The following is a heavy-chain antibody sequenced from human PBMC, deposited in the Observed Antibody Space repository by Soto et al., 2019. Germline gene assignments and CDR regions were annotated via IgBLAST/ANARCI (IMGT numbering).Heavy chain of an antibody. CDR2: MSPGGSNQ. CDR3: ARDWSRWDY. V-gene: IGHV3-30-3*01. Sequence: GGSLRLSCAAPGFNFNIHALHWIRQAPGEGLEWVAVMSPGGSNQYYADSVKGRFTISRDNSKNTLYLQMNSLRAEDTAVYYCARDWSRWDYWGQGTLVTVSS. D-gene: IGHD2-15*01. CDR1: GFNFNIHA. J-gene: IGHJ4*02.